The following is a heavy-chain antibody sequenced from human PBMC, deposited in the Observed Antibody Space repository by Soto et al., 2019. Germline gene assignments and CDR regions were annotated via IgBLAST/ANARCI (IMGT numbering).Heavy chain of an antibody. J-gene: IGHJ3*02. Sequence: SETLSLTYTVSGGSIISISYYRICIRQPPGKGLEWIGYIYHSGSTYYNPSLKSRVTISVDRSKNQFSLKLSSVTAADTAVYYCARVWNGAAFDIWGQGTMVTVSS. CDR3: ARVWNGAAFDI. CDR1: GGSIISISYY. V-gene: IGHV4-30-2*01. CDR2: IYHSGST. D-gene: IGHD3-3*01.